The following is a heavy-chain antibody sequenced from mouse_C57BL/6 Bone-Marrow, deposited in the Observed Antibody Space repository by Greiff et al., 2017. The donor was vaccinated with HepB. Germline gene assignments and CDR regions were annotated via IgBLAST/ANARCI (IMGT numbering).Heavy chain of an antibody. Sequence: QVQLQQPGAELVKPGASVKMSCKASGYTFTSYWITWVKQRPGQGLEWIGDIYPGSGSTNYNEKFKDKATLTADKSSSTAYLQLSSLTSEDSAVYYCASPFSTPYAMDYWGQGTSVTVSS. V-gene: IGHV1-55*01. CDR3: ASPFSTPYAMDY. CDR2: IYPGSGST. J-gene: IGHJ4*01. D-gene: IGHD2-1*01. CDR1: GYTFTSYW.